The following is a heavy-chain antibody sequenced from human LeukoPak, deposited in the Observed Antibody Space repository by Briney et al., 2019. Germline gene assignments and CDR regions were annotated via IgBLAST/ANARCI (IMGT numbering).Heavy chain of an antibody. CDR1: GYTFTGYY. V-gene: IGHV1-2*06. D-gene: IGHD1-1*01. Sequence: RASVKVSCKASGYTFTGYYMHWVRQAPGQGVGWMGRINPNSGGTNYAQKFQGRVTMTRDTSISTAYMELSRLRSDDTAVYYCARALGTGTTGTTRFAYWGQGTLVTVSS. CDR2: INPNSGGT. CDR3: ARALGTGTTGTTRFAY. J-gene: IGHJ4*02.